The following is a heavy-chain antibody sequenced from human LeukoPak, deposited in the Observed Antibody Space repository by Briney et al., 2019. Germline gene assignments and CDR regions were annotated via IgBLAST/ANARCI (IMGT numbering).Heavy chain of an antibody. CDR3: ARGVEYSSSSGLGY. Sequence: SETLSLTCTVSGGSISSYYWSWLRQPPGKGLEWIGYIYYSGSTNYNPSLKSRVTISVDTSKNQFSLKLSSVTAADTAVYYCARGVEYSSSSGLGYWGQGTLVTVSS. CDR1: GGSISSYY. CDR2: IYYSGST. J-gene: IGHJ4*02. D-gene: IGHD6-6*01. V-gene: IGHV4-59*01.